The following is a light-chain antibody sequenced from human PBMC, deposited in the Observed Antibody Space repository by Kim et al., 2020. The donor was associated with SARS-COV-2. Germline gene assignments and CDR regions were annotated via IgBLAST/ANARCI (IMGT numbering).Light chain of an antibody. J-gene: IGLJ1*01. V-gene: IGLV3-21*04. CDR3: QVWNTSGDHSV. Sequence: SYELTQPPSVSVAPGKTARITCGGNNIGSKSVHWYQQKPGQAPVLVIYYDSDRPSGIPERFSGSNSGNTATLTISRVEAGDEADYYCQVWNTSGDHSVFGTGTKVTVL. CDR1: NIGSKS. CDR2: YDS.